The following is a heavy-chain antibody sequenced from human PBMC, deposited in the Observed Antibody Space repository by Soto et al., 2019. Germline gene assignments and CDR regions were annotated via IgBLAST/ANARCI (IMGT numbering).Heavy chain of an antibody. D-gene: IGHD4-17*01. CDR2: IWYDGTQK. CDR3: ARAGGTTVTGLWHFDS. Sequence: PGGSLRLSCEASGFTFNTYSMHWVRQPPGKGLEWLAAIWYDGTQKYYADSVKGRFIIFRDNSKKTLYLEMNSLRAEDTAVYYCARAGGTTVTGLWHFDSWGQGXLVTVYS. J-gene: IGHJ4*02. V-gene: IGHV3-33*01. CDR1: GFTFNTYS.